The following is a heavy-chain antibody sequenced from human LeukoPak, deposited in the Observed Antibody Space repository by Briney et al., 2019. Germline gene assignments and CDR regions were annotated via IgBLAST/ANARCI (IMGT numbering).Heavy chain of an antibody. CDR3: ARNVFDY. V-gene: IGHV3-7*04. CDR2: IKEDGSEK. J-gene: IGHJ4*02. Sequence: PGGSLRLSCAASGSTFSSSWMSWVRQAPGKGLEWVANIKEDGSEKYYVDSVEGRFTISRDNAKNSLFLQMNNLRAEDTAVYYCARNVFDYWGQGTLVTVSS. CDR1: GSTFSSSW.